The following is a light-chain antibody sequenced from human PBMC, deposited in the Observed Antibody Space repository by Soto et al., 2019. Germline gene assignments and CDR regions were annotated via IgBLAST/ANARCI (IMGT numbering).Light chain of an antibody. CDR3: QQRSKWLT. CDR2: DAS. CDR1: QSVSSY. V-gene: IGKV3-11*01. Sequence: EIVLNQCPAILSSSPGERATLSCRASQSVSSYLAWYQQKPGQAPRLLIYDASNRATGVPARFSGSGSGTDFTLTISSLEPEDFAIYYCQQRSKWLTFGGGTKVDIK. J-gene: IGKJ4*01.